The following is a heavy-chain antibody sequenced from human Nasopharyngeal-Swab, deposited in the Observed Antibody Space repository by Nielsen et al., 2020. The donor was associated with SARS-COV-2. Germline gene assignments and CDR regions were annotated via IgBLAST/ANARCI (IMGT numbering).Heavy chain of an antibody. CDR1: GYTFTRYA. CDR3: ARVRPQITLFGVGISNNYYGMDV. J-gene: IGHJ6*02. D-gene: IGHD3-3*01. CDR2: INTNTGNP. Sequence: ASVKVSCKASGYTFTRYAMNWVRQAPGQGLEWMGWINTNTGNPTYAQGFPGRFVFSLDTSASTAYLQISSLKAEDTAVYYCARVRPQITLFGVGISNNYYGMDVWGQGTTVTVSS. V-gene: IGHV7-4-1*02.